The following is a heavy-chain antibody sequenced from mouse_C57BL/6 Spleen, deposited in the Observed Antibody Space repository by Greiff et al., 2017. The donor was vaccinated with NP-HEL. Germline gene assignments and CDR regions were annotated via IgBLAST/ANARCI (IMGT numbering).Heavy chain of an antibody. J-gene: IGHJ4*01. D-gene: IGHD1-1*01. Sequence: EVQLQQSGPELVKPGASVKISCKASGYTFTDYYMNWVKQRPEQGLEWIGWIDPENGDTEYASKFQGKATITADTSSNTAYLQLSSLTSEDTAVYYCTTSTVGAMDYWGQGTSVTVSS. V-gene: IGHV14-4*01. CDR1: GYTFTDYY. CDR3: TTSTVGAMDY. CDR2: IDPENGDT.